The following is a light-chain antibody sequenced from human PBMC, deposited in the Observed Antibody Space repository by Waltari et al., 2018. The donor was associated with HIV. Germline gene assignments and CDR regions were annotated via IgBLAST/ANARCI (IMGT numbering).Light chain of an antibody. J-gene: IGKJ5*01. Sequence: EIVLTQSPATLSLSPGERATLSFRASQSVSNYLAWYQQKPGQAPRLLIYAASSRATGIPARFSGSGSGTDFTLTISSLEPGDFAVYYCQQRSNWPITFGQGTRLEIK. V-gene: IGKV3-11*01. CDR1: QSVSNY. CDR2: AAS. CDR3: QQRSNWPIT.